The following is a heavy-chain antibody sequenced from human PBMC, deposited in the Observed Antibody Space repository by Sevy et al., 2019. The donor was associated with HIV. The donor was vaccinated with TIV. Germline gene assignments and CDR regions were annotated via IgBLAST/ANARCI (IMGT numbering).Heavy chain of an antibody. D-gene: IGHD2-2*02. CDR1: GFTFSSYS. CDR2: ISSSSSYI. J-gene: IGHJ6*02. CDR3: AREGYCSSTSCYRHYYYGMDV. Sequence: GGSLRLSCAASGFTFSSYSMNWVRQAPGKGLEWVSSISSSSSYIYYADSVKGRFTISRDNAKKSLYLQMNSLRAEDTAVYYCAREGYCSSTSCYRHYYYGMDVWGQGTTVTVSS. V-gene: IGHV3-21*01.